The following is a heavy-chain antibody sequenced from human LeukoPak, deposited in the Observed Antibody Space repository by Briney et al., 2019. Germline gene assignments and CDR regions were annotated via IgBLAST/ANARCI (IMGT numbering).Heavy chain of an antibody. CDR1: GFTFDDYA. CDR2: ISWNSGSI. CDR3: AKAHSSSWTTPFDY. D-gene: IGHD6-13*01. Sequence: PGGSLRLSCAASGFTFDDYAMHWVRQAPGKGLEWVSGISWNSGSIGYADSVKGRFTISRDNAKNSLYLQMNSLRAEDTALYYCAKAHSSSWTTPFDYWGQGTLVTVSS. V-gene: IGHV3-9*01. J-gene: IGHJ4*02.